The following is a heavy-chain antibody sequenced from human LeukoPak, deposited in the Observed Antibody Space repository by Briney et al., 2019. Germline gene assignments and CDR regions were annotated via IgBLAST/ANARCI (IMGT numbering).Heavy chain of an antibody. D-gene: IGHD1-26*01. CDR2: ISAYNGNT. V-gene: IGHV1-18*01. CDR3: ARERSGSYRIGY. Sequence: GASVKVTCKSSGYTFTSYGMSRVRQSPGQGLAWMGWISAYNGNTNYAQKLQGRVTMTTDTSTCTAYMELRSLRSDDTAVYYCARERSGSYRIGYWGQGTLVTVSS. J-gene: IGHJ4*02. CDR1: GYTFTSYG.